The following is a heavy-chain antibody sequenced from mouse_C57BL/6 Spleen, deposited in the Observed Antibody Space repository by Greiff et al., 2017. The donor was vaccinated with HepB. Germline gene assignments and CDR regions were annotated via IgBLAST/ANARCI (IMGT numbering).Heavy chain of an antibody. J-gene: IGHJ1*03. CDR1: GFTFSDYG. CDR3: ARHYYWYFDV. CDR2: ISSGSSTI. Sequence: EVQGVESGGGLVKPGGSLKLSCAASGFTFSDYGMHWVRQAPEKGLEWVAYISSGSSTIYYADTVKGRFTISRDNAKNTLFLQMTSLRSEDTAMYYCARHYYWYFDVWGTGTTVTVSS. V-gene: IGHV5-17*01.